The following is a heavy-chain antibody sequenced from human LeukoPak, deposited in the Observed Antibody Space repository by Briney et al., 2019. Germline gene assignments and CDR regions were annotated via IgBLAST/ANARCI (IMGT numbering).Heavy chain of an antibody. CDR2: IWFDGSNQ. CDR3: ARDDFAGDSSGYIDY. CDR1: GFIFSNYG. V-gene: IGHV3-33*01. J-gene: IGHJ4*02. D-gene: IGHD3-22*01. Sequence: GGSLRLSCAASGFIFSNYGMHWVRQAPGKGLEWVAVIWFDGSNQYHADAVKGRFTISRDNSKNTLYLQMSSLRAEDTALYHCARDDFAGDSSGYIDYWGQGTLVTVSS.